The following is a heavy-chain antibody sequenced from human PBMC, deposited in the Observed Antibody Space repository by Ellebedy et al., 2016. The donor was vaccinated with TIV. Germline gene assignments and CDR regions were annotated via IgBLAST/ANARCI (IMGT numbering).Heavy chain of an antibody. D-gene: IGHD2-21*02. CDR2: INSDGSST. J-gene: IGHJ6*04. CDR3: ARGWGQMTV. Sequence: GESLKISXAASGFTFSSYWMHWVRQAPGKGLVWVSRINSDGSSTSYADSVKGRFTISRDNAKNTLYLQMNSLRAEDTAVYYCARGWGQMTVWGRGTTVTVSS. CDR1: GFTFSSYW. V-gene: IGHV3-74*01.